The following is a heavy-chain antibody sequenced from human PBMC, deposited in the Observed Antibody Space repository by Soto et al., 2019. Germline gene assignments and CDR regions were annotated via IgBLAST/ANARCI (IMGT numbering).Heavy chain of an antibody. D-gene: IGHD4-17*01. V-gene: IGHV3-33*01. CDR2: ILNDGSEE. CDR3: VRDDDGVPNALDL. J-gene: IGHJ3*01. Sequence: QMQLVESGGGVVQPGRSLRLSCAASGFTFRNYGMHWVRPAPGKGLEWVSLILNDGSEEFYRDSVKGRFTISRDNSRNRLYLQMNSLREHDTALYYWVRDDDGVPNALDLWGQGTMVSVS. CDR1: GFTFRNYG.